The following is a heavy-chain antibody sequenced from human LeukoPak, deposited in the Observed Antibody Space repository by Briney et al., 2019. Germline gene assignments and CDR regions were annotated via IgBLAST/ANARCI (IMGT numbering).Heavy chain of an antibody. CDR1: GGSTSSYY. CDR3: ARRAVTNFDY. D-gene: IGHD4-17*01. J-gene: IGHJ4*02. Sequence: SETLSLTCTVSGGSTSSYYWSWIRQPPGKGLEWIGYIYYSGSTNYNPSLKSRVTISVDTSKNQFSLKLSSVTAADTAVYYCARRAVTNFDYWGQGTLVTVSS. CDR2: IYYSGST. V-gene: IGHV4-59*08.